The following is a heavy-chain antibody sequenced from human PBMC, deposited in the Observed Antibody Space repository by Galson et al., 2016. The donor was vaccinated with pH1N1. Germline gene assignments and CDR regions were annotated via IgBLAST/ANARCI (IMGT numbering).Heavy chain of an antibody. CDR2: IWYEGSNK. J-gene: IGHJ6*02. D-gene: IGHD2-2*01. V-gene: IGHV3-33*01. CDR1: GFTFSNYG. Sequence: SLRLSCAASGFTFSNYGMHWVRQAPGKGLEWVALIWYEGSNKYYADSVKGRFTISRDNSKNTLYLQMNSLRAEDTAVYYCARSRVTFSSTTCLAVWGQGTTVTVSS. CDR3: ARSRVTFSSTTCLAV.